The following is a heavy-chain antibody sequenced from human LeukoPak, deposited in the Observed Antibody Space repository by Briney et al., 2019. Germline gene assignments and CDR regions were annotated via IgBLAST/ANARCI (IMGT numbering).Heavy chain of an antibody. CDR3: ARSRDGYNALFDY. CDR1: GGTFSSYA. Sequence: SVKVSCKASGGTFSSYAISWVRQAPGQRLEWMGGIIPIFGTANYAQKFQGRVTITADESTSTAYMELSSLRSEDTAVYYCARSRDGYNALFDYWGQGTLVTVSS. D-gene: IGHD5-24*01. CDR2: IIPIFGTA. V-gene: IGHV1-69*13. J-gene: IGHJ4*02.